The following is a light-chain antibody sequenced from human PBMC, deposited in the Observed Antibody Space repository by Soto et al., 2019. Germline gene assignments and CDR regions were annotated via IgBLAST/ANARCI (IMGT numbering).Light chain of an antibody. V-gene: IGLV2-11*01. CDR3: SSYAGSYTLV. Sequence: QSALTQPRSVSGSPGQSATISCTGTSSDVGGYNYVSWYQQHPGEAPKLMIYEVSNRPSGVPDRFSGAKSGNTASLALSGLQAEDEAYYCCSSYAGSYTLVFGGGTKLTVL. CDR1: SSDVGGYNY. CDR2: EVS. J-gene: IGLJ2*01.